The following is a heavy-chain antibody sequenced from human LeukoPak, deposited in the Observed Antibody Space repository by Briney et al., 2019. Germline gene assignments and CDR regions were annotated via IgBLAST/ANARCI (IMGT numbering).Heavy chain of an antibody. J-gene: IGHJ4*02. V-gene: IGHV3-74*01. CDR3: TRLQGYNFDY. Sequence: GGSLRLSCAASGFTFSTYWMHWVRRAPGKGLVWVSRINSGGSSTSYADSVRGRLTISRDNAKNSLYLQMNSLRAEDTAVYYCTRLQGYNFDYWGQGTLVTVSS. CDR1: GFTFSTYW. D-gene: IGHD5-24*01. CDR2: INSGGSST.